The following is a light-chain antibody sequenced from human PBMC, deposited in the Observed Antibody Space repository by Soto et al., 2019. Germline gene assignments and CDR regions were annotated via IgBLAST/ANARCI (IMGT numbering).Light chain of an antibody. CDR3: QQLHGYPIT. CDR1: QDISNY. V-gene: IGKV1-33*01. J-gene: IGKJ5*01. CDR2: YAS. Sequence: DIQMTQSPSSLSASVGDGLTITCQASQDISNYLNLYQQKLGKAPKLLIYYASNLETGVPSRFSGSGSGTDFTFTISSLQPEDIATYYCQQLHGYPITFGQGTRLEIK.